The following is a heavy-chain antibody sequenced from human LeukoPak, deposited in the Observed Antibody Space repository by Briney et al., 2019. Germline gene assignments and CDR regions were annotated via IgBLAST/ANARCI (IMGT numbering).Heavy chain of an antibody. Sequence: SETLSLTCIVSGVSITKYYWSWVRQTPGKGLEWIGYTHYSGSTNYNPSLKSRVTISVDTSKNQFSLKLSSLTAADTAVYYCARHGGSYDFDYWGQGTLVTVSS. CDR1: GVSITKYY. CDR3: ARHGGSYDFDY. CDR2: THYSGST. V-gene: IGHV4-59*08. D-gene: IGHD1-26*01. J-gene: IGHJ4*02.